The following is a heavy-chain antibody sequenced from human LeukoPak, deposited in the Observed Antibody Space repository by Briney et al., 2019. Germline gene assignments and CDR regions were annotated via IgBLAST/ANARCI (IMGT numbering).Heavy chain of an antibody. CDR3: ARLGLGGYSYSLDY. D-gene: IGHD2-21*01. Sequence: GGSLRLSCAASGFTFSSYWMSWVRQAPGKGLEWVANIKEDGSEKYYVHSVKGRFTISRDSAKNALYLQMNSLRAEDTAVYYCARLGLGGYSYSLDYWGQGTLVTVSS. CDR2: IKEDGSEK. V-gene: IGHV3-7*01. J-gene: IGHJ4*02. CDR1: GFTFSSYW.